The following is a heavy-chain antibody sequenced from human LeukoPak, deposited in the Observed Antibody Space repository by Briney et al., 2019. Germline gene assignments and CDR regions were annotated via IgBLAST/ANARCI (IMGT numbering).Heavy chain of an antibody. D-gene: IGHD1-26*01. CDR3: ARDPYSGAYGDSYYYYMDL. Sequence: GGSLRLSCAASGFTFSSYGMSWVRQAPGKGLEWVSAISGSGGSTFYTDSVKGRFTIPRDNAKNSLYLQMNSLRAEDTAVYYCARDPYSGAYGDSYYYYMDLWGQGTTVTISS. V-gene: IGHV3-23*01. CDR1: GFTFSSYG. J-gene: IGHJ6*03. CDR2: ISGSGGST.